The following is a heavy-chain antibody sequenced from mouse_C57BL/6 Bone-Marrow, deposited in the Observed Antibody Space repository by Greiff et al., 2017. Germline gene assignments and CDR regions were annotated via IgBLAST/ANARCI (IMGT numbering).Heavy chain of an antibody. CDR1: GFTFSDYG. V-gene: IGHV5-17*01. Sequence: VQLKESGGGLVKPGGSLKLSCAASGFTFSDYGMHWVRQAPEKGLEWVAYISSGSSNIYYADTVKGRFTISRDNAKNTLFLQMTSLRSEDTAMYYCARADDYAWCAYGGQGTLVTVSA. CDR2: ISSGSSNI. J-gene: IGHJ3*01. D-gene: IGHD2-4*01. CDR3: ARADDYAWCAY.